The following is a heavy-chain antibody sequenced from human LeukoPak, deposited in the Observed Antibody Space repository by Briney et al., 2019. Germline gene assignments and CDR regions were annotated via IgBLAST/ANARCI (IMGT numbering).Heavy chain of an antibody. CDR3: ATDREGDPSAYYLV. Sequence: GGSLRVSCAASGFTFSDYAMSWVRQAPGKGLEWVSTISDNGGGTYYADSVKGRFTISRDNSKNTLFLQMNSLRAEDSAVYYCATDREGDPSAYYLVGGQGTLITVSS. D-gene: IGHD3-22*01. V-gene: IGHV3-23*01. J-gene: IGHJ4*02. CDR1: GFTFSDYA. CDR2: ISDNGGGT.